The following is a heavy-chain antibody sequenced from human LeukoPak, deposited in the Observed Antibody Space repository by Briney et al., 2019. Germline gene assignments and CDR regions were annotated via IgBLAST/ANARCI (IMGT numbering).Heavy chain of an antibody. D-gene: IGHD6-6*01. CDR2: IYSGAST. CDR1: GVTVGNNY. CDR3: ARDPPAVAANTYG. Sequence: GGSLRLSCAASGVTVGNNYMSWVRQTPGKGLERVSLIYSGASTHHAATVKGRFTISRDNSKNTLYLQMNSLRVEDTAVYYCARDPPAVAANTYGWGQGTLVTVSS. J-gene: IGHJ4*02. V-gene: IGHV3-66*01.